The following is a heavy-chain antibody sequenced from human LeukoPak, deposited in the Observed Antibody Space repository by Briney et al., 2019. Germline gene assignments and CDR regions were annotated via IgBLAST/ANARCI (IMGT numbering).Heavy chain of an antibody. D-gene: IGHD3-10*01. CDR1: GFTFSSYS. CDR2: ISSSSSYI. V-gene: IGHV3-21*01. CDR3: AREMVRGVNEAD. Sequence: PGGSLRLSCAASGFTFSSYSMNWVRQAPGKGLEWVSSISSSSSYIYYADSVKGRFTISRDNAKNSPYLHMNSLRAEDTAVYYCAREMVRGVNEADWGQGTLVTVSS. J-gene: IGHJ4*02.